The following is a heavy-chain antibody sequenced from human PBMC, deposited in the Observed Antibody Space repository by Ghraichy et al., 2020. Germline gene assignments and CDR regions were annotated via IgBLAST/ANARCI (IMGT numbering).Heavy chain of an antibody. J-gene: IGHJ3*02. V-gene: IGHV4-39*07. Sequence: SETLSLTCTVSGGSIASSSYFWGWIRQPPGKGLEWIGSIYYSGTTYYNPSLESRVTISIDMSKNQFYLKVTSVTAADTAMYYCVRFSPDNGGDSGPPDGRDPFDISSQGAMVPGSS. CDR3: VRFSPDNGGDSGPPDGRDPFDI. D-gene: IGHD4-23*01. CDR1: GGSIASSSYF. CDR2: IYYSGTT.